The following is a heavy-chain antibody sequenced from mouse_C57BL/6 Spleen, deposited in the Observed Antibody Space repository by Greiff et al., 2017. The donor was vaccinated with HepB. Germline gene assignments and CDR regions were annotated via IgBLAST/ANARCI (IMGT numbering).Heavy chain of an antibody. D-gene: IGHD1-1*01. V-gene: IGHV1-22*01. CDR3: ARRGITTVVARVYFDY. Sequence: EVKLQQSGPELVKPGASVKMSCKASGYTFTDYNMHWVKQSHGKSLEWIGYINPNNGGTSYNQKFKGKATLTVNKSSSTAYMELRSLTSEDSAVYYCARRGITTVVARVYFDYWGQGTTRTVSS. CDR2: INPNNGGT. J-gene: IGHJ2*01. CDR1: GYTFTDYN.